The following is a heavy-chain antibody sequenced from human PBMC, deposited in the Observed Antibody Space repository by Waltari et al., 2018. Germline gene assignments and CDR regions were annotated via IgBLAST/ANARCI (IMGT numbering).Heavy chain of an antibody. D-gene: IGHD4-17*01. Sequence: EVQVVESGGGLVQPGGSLSLSCAASGFTISSYYMSWVRRAPGKGLQWVSVIFTGGRTSYADSVKGRFTISRDTSKNTLYLQMNSLRTEDTAMYYCAREAMTTVTTPMDCWGQGTLVTVSS. V-gene: IGHV3-66*02. J-gene: IGHJ4*02. CDR3: AREAMTTVTTPMDC. CDR2: IFTGGRT. CDR1: GFTISSYY.